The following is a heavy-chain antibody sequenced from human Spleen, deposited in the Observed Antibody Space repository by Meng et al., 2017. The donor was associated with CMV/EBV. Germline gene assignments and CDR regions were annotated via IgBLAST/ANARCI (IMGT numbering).Heavy chain of an antibody. Sequence: ASVKVSCKASGYTFTAFYIHWVRQAPGQGLEWMGWINPNSGGTNYAQRFQGRVIMTRDTSITTAYMERSSLRSEDTAVYYCARGRSSSWFPHYYGMDVWGHGTTVTVSS. CDR1: GYTFTAFY. D-gene: IGHD6-13*01. J-gene: IGHJ6*02. CDR3: ARGRSSSWFPHYYGMDV. V-gene: IGHV1-2*02. CDR2: INPNSGGT.